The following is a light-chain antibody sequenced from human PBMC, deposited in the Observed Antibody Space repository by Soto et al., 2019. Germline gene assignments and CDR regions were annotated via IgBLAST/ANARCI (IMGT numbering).Light chain of an antibody. CDR3: AAWDDSLNGPV. J-gene: IGLJ2*01. CDR2: SNN. V-gene: IGLV1-44*01. Sequence: QSVLTQAPSASGTPGQRVTISCAGSSSNIGTNSVNWYQQFPGTAPKLLMYSNNQRPSGVPDRFSGSKSGTSASLAISGLQSEYEAHYYCAAWDDSLNGPVFGGGTKVTVL. CDR1: SSNIGTNS.